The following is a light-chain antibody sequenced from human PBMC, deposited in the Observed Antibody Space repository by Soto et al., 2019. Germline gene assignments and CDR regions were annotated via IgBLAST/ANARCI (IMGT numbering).Light chain of an antibody. CDR1: QGISSY. J-gene: IGKJ4*01. V-gene: IGKV1-9*01. Sequence: DIQLTQSPSFLSASVGDRVTITCRASQGISSYLAWYQQKPGKAPKLLIYAASTLQSGVPSRFSGSGSGTEFTLTISSLQPEDFATYSCQQLNSYPFTFGGGTKVEI. CDR2: AAS. CDR3: QQLNSYPFT.